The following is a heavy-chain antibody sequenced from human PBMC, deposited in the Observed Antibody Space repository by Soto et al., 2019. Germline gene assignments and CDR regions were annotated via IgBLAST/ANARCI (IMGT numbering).Heavy chain of an antibody. CDR3: ARHWDTIFGDHNYYYGMDV. V-gene: IGHV5-51*01. J-gene: IGHJ6*02. CDR2: IYPGDSDT. Sequence: GESLKISCKGSGYSFTSYWIGWVRQMPGKGLEWMGIIYPGDSDTRYSPSFQGQVTISADKSISTAYLQWSSLKASDTAMYYCARHWDTIFGDHNYYYGMDVWGQGTTVTVSS. D-gene: IGHD3-3*01. CDR1: GYSFTSYW.